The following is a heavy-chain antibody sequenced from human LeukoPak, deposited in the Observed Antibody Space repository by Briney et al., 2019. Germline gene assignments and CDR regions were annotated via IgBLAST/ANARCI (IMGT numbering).Heavy chain of an antibody. CDR1: GFTVSSNY. J-gene: IGHJ4*02. Sequence: GGSLRLSCAASGFTVSSNYMSWVRQAPGKGLEWVSVIYSGGSTYYADSVKGRFTISRDNSKNTLYLQMNSLRAEDTAVYYCARDYSGSYTGYWGQGTLVTVSS. CDR3: ARDYSGSYTGY. D-gene: IGHD1-26*01. CDR2: IYSGGST. V-gene: IGHV3-53*01.